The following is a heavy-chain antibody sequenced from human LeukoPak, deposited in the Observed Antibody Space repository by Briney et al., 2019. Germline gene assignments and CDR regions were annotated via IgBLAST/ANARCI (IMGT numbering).Heavy chain of an antibody. Sequence: SVKVSCKASGFSFPNSAIQWVRQARGQRLEWIGWIVVGSGSANYAQKFQERVTITRDMSTSTAYMELRSLRSEDTAVYYCAADELQWLHWGPGTLVTVPS. CDR2: IVVGSGSA. V-gene: IGHV1-58*02. D-gene: IGHD6-19*01. CDR3: AADELQWLH. J-gene: IGHJ4*02. CDR1: GFSFPNSA.